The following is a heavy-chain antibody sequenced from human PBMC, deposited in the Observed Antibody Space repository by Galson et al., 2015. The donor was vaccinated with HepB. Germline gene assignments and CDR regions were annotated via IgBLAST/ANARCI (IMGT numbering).Heavy chain of an antibody. CDR3: ARRTGSYFDVTLGRFDC. J-gene: IGHJ4*02. V-gene: IGHV3-7*01. Sequence: SLRLSCAASGFTFSSYWMSWVRQAPGKGLEWVADIKQNGNEKYYVDSVGGRFTISRDNAKNSLYLHMNSLRAEDTAVYYCARRTGSYFDVTLGRFDCWGQGTLVTVSS. D-gene: IGHD1-26*01. CDR1: GFTFSSYW. CDR2: IKQNGNEK.